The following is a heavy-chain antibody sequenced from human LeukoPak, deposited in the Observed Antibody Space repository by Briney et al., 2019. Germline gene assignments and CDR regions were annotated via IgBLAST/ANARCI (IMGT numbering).Heavy chain of an antibody. V-gene: IGHV4-34*01. Sequence: PSETLSLTCAVYGGSFSPYYWSWIRQSPDKGLEWIGEINHSRSTNYNPSLKSRVTISVDTSKNQFSLKLSSVTAADTAVYYCARDQGYSSSWYYWGQGTLVTVSS. CDR1: GGSFSPYY. CDR2: INHSRST. CDR3: ARDQGYSSSWYY. J-gene: IGHJ4*02. D-gene: IGHD6-13*01.